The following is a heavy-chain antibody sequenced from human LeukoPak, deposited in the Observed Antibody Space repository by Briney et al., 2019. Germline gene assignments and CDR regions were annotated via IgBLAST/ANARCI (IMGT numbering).Heavy chain of an antibody. CDR1: GGSISSSSYY. D-gene: IGHD3-22*01. Sequence: SETLSLTCTVSGGSISSSSYYWGWIRQPPGKGLEWIGSIYYSGSTYYNPSLKSRVTISVDTSKNQFSLKLSSVIAADTAVYYCARPIVVVIDDAFDIWGQGTMVTVSS. V-gene: IGHV4-39*01. J-gene: IGHJ3*02. CDR2: IYYSGST. CDR3: ARPIVVVIDDAFDI.